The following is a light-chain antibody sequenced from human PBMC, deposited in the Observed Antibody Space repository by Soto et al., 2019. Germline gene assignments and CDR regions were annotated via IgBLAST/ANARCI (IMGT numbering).Light chain of an antibody. Sequence: QSVVTQPPSASGTPGQTVTISCSGSDSNVGNHPVDWYQQVPGTAPGLLTHKTTQRSSGVPDRFSGSQSGTSASLAISGLQSEDEADYYCATWDDSLNGPVFGGGTQLTVL. CDR3: ATWDDSLNGPV. V-gene: IGLV1-44*01. J-gene: IGLJ2*01. CDR2: KTT. CDR1: DSNVGNHP.